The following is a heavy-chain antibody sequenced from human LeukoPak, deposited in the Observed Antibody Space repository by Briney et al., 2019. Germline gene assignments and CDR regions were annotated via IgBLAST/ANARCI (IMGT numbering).Heavy chain of an antibody. CDR2: IYGAGAT. CDR1: GLTVSSEY. J-gene: IGHJ4*02. Sequence: PGGSLRLSCAAYGLTVSSEYLAWVRQAPGKGLEWISAIYGAGATYYADSVQGRFTISRDTYSNALYLQMNSLRVEDTAVYHCARLLPASRHYFDYWGQGTPVTVSS. CDR3: ARLLPASRHYFDY. D-gene: IGHD2-15*01. V-gene: IGHV3-53*01.